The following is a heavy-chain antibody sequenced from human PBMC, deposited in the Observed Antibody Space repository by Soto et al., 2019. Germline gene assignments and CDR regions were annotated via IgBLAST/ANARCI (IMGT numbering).Heavy chain of an antibody. CDR2: IKSKTDGGTT. J-gene: IGHJ6*02. Sequence: GGSLRLSCAASGFTFSNAWMSWVRQAPGKGLEWVGRIKSKTDGGTTDYAAPVKGRFTISRDDSKNTLYLQMNSLKTEDTAVYYCATGLYYDILTGPSWYYCYGMDVWGQGTTVTVSS. CDR3: ATGLYYDILTGPSWYYCYGMDV. V-gene: IGHV3-15*01. D-gene: IGHD3-9*01. CDR1: GFTFSNAW.